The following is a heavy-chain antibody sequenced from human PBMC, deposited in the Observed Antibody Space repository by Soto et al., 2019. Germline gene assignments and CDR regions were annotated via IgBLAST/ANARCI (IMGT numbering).Heavy chain of an antibody. V-gene: IGHV3-30-3*01. CDR1: GFTFSSYA. Sequence: QVQLVESGGGVVQPGRSLRLSCAASGFTFSSYAMHWVRQAPGKGLEWVAVISYDGSNKYYADSVKGRFTISRDNSKNTLYLQMNSLRAEDTDVYYCARTPRGQWELPYYHDGLDVWGQGPTVTVSS. J-gene: IGHJ6*02. D-gene: IGHD1-26*01. CDR2: ISYDGSNK. CDR3: ARTPRGQWELPYYHDGLDV.